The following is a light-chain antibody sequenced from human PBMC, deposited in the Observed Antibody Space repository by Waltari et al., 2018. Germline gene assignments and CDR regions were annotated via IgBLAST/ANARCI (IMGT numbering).Light chain of an antibody. V-gene: IGKV1-8*01. J-gene: IGKJ1*01. CDR3: QQYYSYTWT. CDR1: QGISSY. Sequence: AIRITQSPSSLSASTGDRVTITCRASQGISSYLAWYQQKPGKAPKLLIYAASTLQSGVPSRFSGSGSGTDFTLTFSCLQSEDFATYYCQQYYSYTWTFGQGTKVEIK. CDR2: AAS.